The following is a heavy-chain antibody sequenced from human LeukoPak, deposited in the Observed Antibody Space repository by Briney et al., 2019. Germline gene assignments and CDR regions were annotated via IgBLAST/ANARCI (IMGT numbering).Heavy chain of an antibody. Sequence: PSQTLSLSCTVSGGSISSGSYYWSWIRQPAGKGLEWIGRIYTSGSTNYNPSLKSRVTISVDTSKNQFSLKLSSVTAAGTAVYYCARGAGSQGGDYWGQGTLVTVSS. CDR2: IYTSGST. CDR3: ARGAGSQGGDY. CDR1: GGSISSGSYY. D-gene: IGHD3-16*01. J-gene: IGHJ4*02. V-gene: IGHV4-61*02.